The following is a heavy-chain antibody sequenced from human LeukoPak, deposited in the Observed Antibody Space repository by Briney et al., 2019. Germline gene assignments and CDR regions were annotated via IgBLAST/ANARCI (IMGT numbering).Heavy chain of an antibody. Sequence: GGSLRPSCAAYGFAFSDYYMNWIRQAPGEGLEWLSYISSSSSTIYYADSVKGRFTISRDNAKNSLYLQMDSLRAEDTAIYCCAREIRGYSYFDYWGQGTLVSVSS. CDR2: ISSSSSTI. V-gene: IGHV3-11*01. D-gene: IGHD1-26*01. CDR1: GFAFSDYY. CDR3: AREIRGYSYFDY. J-gene: IGHJ4*02.